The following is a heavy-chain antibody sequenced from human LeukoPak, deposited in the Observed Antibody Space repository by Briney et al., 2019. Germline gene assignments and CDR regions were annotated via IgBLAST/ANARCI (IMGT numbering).Heavy chain of an antibody. CDR2: IYSGGNT. Sequence: GGSLRLSCVASGFTVSSNYMSWVRQAPGKGLEWVSVIYSGGNTYYADSVKGRFTISRDNSKNTLYLQMNSLRAEDTAVYYCARVSRIAAAGRSDYWGQGTLVTVSS. CDR3: ARVSRIAAAGRSDY. V-gene: IGHV3-53*01. D-gene: IGHD6-13*01. J-gene: IGHJ4*02. CDR1: GFTVSSNY.